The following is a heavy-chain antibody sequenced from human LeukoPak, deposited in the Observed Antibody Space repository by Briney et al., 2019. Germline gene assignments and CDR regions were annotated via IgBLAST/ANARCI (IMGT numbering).Heavy chain of an antibody. Sequence: ASVKVSCKASGYTLTQHSMNWVRQAPGQGLEWMGWINPNSGGTNYAQKFQGRVTMTRDTSISTAYMELSRLRSDDTAVYYCASREYSSGWYIDYWGQGTLVTVSS. J-gene: IGHJ4*02. V-gene: IGHV1-2*02. CDR1: GYTLTQHS. D-gene: IGHD6-19*01. CDR2: INPNSGGT. CDR3: ASREYSSGWYIDY.